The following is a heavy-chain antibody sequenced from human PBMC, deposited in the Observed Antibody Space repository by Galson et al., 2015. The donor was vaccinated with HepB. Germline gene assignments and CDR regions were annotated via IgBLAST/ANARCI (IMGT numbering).Heavy chain of an antibody. V-gene: IGHV1-18*04. CDR2: ISAYNGNT. J-gene: IGHJ4*02. CDR1: GYTFTSYG. Sequence: SVKVSCKASGYTFTSYGISWVRQAPGQGLEWMGWISAYNGNTNYAQKPQGRVTMTTDTSTSTAYMELRSLRSDDTAVYYCARDSAGYSYGLGDYWGQGTLVTVSS. D-gene: IGHD5-18*01. CDR3: ARDSAGYSYGLGDY.